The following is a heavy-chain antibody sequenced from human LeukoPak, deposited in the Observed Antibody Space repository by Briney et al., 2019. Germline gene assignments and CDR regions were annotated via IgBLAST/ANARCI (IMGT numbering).Heavy chain of an antibody. D-gene: IGHD3-3*01. Sequence: ASEKVSCKASGYTFTSYDINWVRQATGQGLEWMGWMNPNSGNTGYAQKFQGRVTITRNTSISTAYMELSSLRSEDTAVYYCARGPTIFGVVIIQGDAFDIWGQGTMVTVSS. J-gene: IGHJ3*02. CDR3: ARGPTIFGVVIIQGDAFDI. V-gene: IGHV1-8*03. CDR1: GYTFTSYD. CDR2: MNPNSGNT.